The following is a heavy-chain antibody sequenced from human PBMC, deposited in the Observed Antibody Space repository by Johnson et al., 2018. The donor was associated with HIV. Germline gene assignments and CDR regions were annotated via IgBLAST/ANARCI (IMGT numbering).Heavy chain of an antibody. CDR2: ISYDGSNK. CDR3: ARASLARGGKIRAFDI. J-gene: IGHJ3*02. V-gene: IGHV3-30*14. D-gene: IGHD4-23*01. Sequence: VQLVESGGGVVQPGRSLRLSCVASGFTFSSYTMHWVRQAPGKGLEWVAVISYDGSNKYYADSAKGRFTISRDNSKNTLYLQMNSLRAEDTAVFYCARASLARGGKIRAFDIWGQGTMVTVSS. CDR1: GFTFSSYT.